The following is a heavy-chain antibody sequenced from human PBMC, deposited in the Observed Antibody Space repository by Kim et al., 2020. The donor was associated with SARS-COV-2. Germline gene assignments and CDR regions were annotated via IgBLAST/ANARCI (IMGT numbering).Heavy chain of an antibody. CDR1: GFTFSSYG. CDR3: ARSSWYTVDFDY. Sequence: GGSLRLSCAASGFTFSSYGMHWVRQAPGKGLEWVAVISYDGSNKYYADSVKGRFTISRDNSKNTLYLQMNSLRAEDTAVYYCARSSWYTVDFDYWGQGTLVTVSS. D-gene: IGHD6-13*01. CDR2: ISYDGSNK. V-gene: IGHV3-30*03. J-gene: IGHJ4*02.